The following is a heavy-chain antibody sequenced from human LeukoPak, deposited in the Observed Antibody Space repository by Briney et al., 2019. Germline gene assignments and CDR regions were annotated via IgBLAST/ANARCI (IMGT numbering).Heavy chain of an antibody. D-gene: IGHD3-16*01. V-gene: IGHV1-2*07. CDR3: ARASFWESPVNWFDP. CDR1: GYTFIGHY. CDR2: VNPKNGGA. J-gene: IGHJ5*02. Sequence: ASVKVSCKTSGYTFIGHYIHWVRQAPGQGLERMGWVNPKNGGANYAPRFRGRVTMTRDRSTSTVYMELTRLTSDDTAVYYCARASFWESPVNWFDPWGQGTLVTVSS.